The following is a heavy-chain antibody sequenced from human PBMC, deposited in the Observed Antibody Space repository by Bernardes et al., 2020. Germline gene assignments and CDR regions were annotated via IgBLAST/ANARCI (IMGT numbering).Heavy chain of an antibody. CDR2: ISSSSSYI. CDR1: GFTFSSYS. D-gene: IGHD3-16*01. J-gene: IGHJ3*02. CDR3: ARKSLSDAFDI. Sequence: GGSLRLSCAASGFTFSSYSMNWVRQAPGKGLEWVSSISSSSSYIYYADSVKGRFTISRDNAKNSLYLQMNSLRAEDTAVYYCARKSLSDAFDIWGQGTMVTVSS. V-gene: IGHV3-21*01.